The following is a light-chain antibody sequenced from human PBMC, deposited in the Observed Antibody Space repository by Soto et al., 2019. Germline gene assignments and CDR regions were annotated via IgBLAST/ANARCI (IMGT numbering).Light chain of an antibody. V-gene: IGLV2-8*01. CDR2: EVT. CDR3: SSHTGSSNFYV. J-gene: IGLJ1*01. CDR1: SSDVGDFIH. Sequence: QSALTQPPSASGSPGQSVTISCSATSSDVGDFIHVCWYQQEPGKAPKLIIYEVTKRPSGVPDRFSGSKSGNTASLTVSGLQAEDEADYYCSSHTGSSNFYVFGSGTKLTVL.